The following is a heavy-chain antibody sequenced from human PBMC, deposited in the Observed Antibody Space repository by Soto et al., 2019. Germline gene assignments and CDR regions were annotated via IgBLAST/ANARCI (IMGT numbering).Heavy chain of an antibody. CDR3: AKEELYGSGTFDY. CDR1: GFTFSSYG. CDR2: ISYDGSNK. V-gene: IGHV3-30*18. D-gene: IGHD3-10*01. J-gene: IGHJ4*02. Sequence: QVQLVESGGGVVQPGRSLRLSCAASGFTFSSYGMHWVRQAPGKGLEWVAVISYDGSNKYYADSVKGRFTISRDNSKNTLYLQMNSLRAEDTAVYYCAKEELYGSGTFDYWGQGTLVTVSS.